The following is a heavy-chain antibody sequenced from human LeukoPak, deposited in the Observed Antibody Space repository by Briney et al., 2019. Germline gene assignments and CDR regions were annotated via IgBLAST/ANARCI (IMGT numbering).Heavy chain of an antibody. Sequence: SVKVSCKASGGTFSSYAISWVRQAPGQGLEWMGGIIPIFGTANYAQKFQGRVTITADESTSTAYMELSSLRSEDTAVYYCARLSVPAAINWFDPWGQGSLVTVSS. D-gene: IGHD2-2*01. J-gene: IGHJ5*02. V-gene: IGHV1-69*01. CDR2: IIPIFGTA. CDR1: GGTFSSYA. CDR3: ARLSVPAAINWFDP.